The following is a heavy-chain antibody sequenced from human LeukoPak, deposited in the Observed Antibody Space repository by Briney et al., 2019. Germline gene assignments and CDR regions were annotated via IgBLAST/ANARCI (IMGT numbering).Heavy chain of an antibody. V-gene: IGHV3-48*03. Sequence: GGSLRLSCAASGFTFSSYEMNWVRQAPGKGLEWVSYISSSGSTIYYADFVKGRFTISRDNSKNTLYLQMNSLRAEDTAVYYCAKPKYSYGYYFDYWGQGTLVTVSS. CDR1: GFTFSSYE. D-gene: IGHD5-18*01. CDR2: ISSSGSTI. J-gene: IGHJ4*02. CDR3: AKPKYSYGYYFDY.